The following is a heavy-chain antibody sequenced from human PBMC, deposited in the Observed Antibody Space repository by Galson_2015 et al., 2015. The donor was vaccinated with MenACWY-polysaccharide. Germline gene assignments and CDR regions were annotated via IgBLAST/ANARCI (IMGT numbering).Heavy chain of an antibody. CDR3: ARNYYDSSGGAFDI. CDR2: INWNGGST. J-gene: IGHJ3*02. Sequence: LRLSCAASGFTFDDYGMSWVRQAPGKGLEWVSGINWNGGSTGYADSVKGRFTISRDNAKNSLYLQMNSLRAEDTALYHCARNYYDSSGGAFDIWGQGTMVTVSS. D-gene: IGHD3-22*01. CDR1: GFTFDDYG. V-gene: IGHV3-20*01.